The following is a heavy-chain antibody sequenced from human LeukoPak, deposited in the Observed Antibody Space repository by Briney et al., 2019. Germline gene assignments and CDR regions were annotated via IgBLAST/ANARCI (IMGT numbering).Heavy chain of an antibody. D-gene: IGHD3-22*01. CDR1: GFTFSSYS. Sequence: PGGSLRLSCAASGFTFSSYSMNWVRQAPGKGLEWVSSISSSSSYIYYADSVKGRFTISRDNAKNSLYLQMNSLRAEDTAVYYCARGAVTYYYDSSGAPDAFDIWGQGTMVTVSS. V-gene: IGHV3-21*01. J-gene: IGHJ3*02. CDR3: ARGAVTYYYDSSGAPDAFDI. CDR2: ISSSSSYI.